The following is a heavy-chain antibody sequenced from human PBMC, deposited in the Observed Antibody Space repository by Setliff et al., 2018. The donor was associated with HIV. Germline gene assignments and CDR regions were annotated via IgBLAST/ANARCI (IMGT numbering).Heavy chain of an antibody. V-gene: IGHV1-2*02. CDR3: VTSPGSFTSVDETEAGDY. J-gene: IGHJ4*02. Sequence: ASVKVSCKTSGYSFTGHFLHWVRQAPGHGLEWMGWIDPNSTDTNYALKFLGRVTMTRDTSTNTAFMELRRLNSDDTATYFCVTSPGSFTSVDETEAGDYWGQGTLVTVSS. CDR2: IDPNSTDT. D-gene: IGHD6-25*01. CDR1: GYSFTGHF.